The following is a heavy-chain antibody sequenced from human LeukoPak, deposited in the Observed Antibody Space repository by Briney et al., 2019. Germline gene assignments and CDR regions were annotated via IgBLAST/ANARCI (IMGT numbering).Heavy chain of an antibody. CDR3: TRKGSQWDFLVDF. J-gene: IGHJ4*02. V-gene: IGHV3-11*04. CDR1: GFTFSDYY. D-gene: IGHD2/OR15-2a*01. Sequence: GGSLRLSCAASGFTFSDYYMSWIRQAPGKGLEWVSYISSSGSTIYYADSVKGRFTISRDNAKNSLYLQMNSLTVEDTAIYFCTRKGSQWDFLVDFWGQGTLVTVSS. CDR2: ISSSGSTI.